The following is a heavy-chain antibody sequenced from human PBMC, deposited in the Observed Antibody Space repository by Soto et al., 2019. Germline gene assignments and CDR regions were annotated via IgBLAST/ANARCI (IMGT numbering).Heavy chain of an antibody. CDR2: IYYSGST. CDR1: GGSISSGGYY. J-gene: IGHJ5*02. V-gene: IGHV4-31*03. D-gene: IGHD1-1*01. Sequence: PSETLSLTCTVSGGSISSGGYYWSWIRQHPGKGLEWIGYIYYSGSTYYNPSLKSRVTISVDTSKNQFSLKLSSVTAADTAVYYCARLVTLEPILGGFDPWGQGTLVTVSS. CDR3: ARLVTLEPILGGFDP.